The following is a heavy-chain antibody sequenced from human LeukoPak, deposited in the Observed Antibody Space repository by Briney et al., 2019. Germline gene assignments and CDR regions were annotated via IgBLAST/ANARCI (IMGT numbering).Heavy chain of an antibody. J-gene: IGHJ2*01. V-gene: IGHV4-61*02. CDR1: GRALRRESYF. Sequence: SEPQSLTCCVSGRALRRESYFWNWSRRAAGKGLEWFGRVHASGSTNTNPPLKGRVKISIYSSKKHFSLELTSVTAADTAVYYCARERNYWYFDLWGRGTLGAVSS. CDR3: ARERNYWYFDL. CDR2: VHASGST.